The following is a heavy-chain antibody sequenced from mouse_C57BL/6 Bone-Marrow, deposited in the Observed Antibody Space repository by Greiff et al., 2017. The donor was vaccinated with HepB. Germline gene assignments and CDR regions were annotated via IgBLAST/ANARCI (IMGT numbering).Heavy chain of an antibody. D-gene: IGHD2-5*01. CDR1: GFTFSSYG. V-gene: IGHV5-6*01. CDR3: ARHPAYYSNSYAMDY. CDR2: ISSGGSYT. Sequence: EVQGVESGGDLVKPGGSLKLSCAASGFTFSSYGMSWVRQTPDKRLEWVATISSGGSYTYYPDSVKGRFTISRDKAKNTLYLQMSSLKSEDQAMYYCARHPAYYSNSYAMDYWGQGTSVTVSS. J-gene: IGHJ4*01.